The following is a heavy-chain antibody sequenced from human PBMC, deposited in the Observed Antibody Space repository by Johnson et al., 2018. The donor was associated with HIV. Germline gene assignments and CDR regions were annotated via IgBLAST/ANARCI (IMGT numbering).Heavy chain of an antibody. V-gene: IGHV3-66*01. CDR3: AREGRTGPDTFDI. CDR2: IYSGGST. Sequence: VQLVESGGGVVKPGGSLRLSCEASGFSFSAYYMTWIRQAPGKGLEWVSVIYSGGSTYYADSVKGRFTISRDNSMNTLYLQMNSLRAEDTAVYYCAREGRTGPDTFDIWGQGTMLTVSS. J-gene: IGHJ3*02. CDR1: GFSFSAYY.